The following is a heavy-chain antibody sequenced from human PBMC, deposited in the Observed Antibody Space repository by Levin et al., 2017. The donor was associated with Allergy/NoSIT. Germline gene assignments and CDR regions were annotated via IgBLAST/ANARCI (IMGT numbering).Heavy chain of an antibody. CDR2: ISSDGRKK. CDR1: GFTFSSYG. V-gene: IGHV3-30*03. CDR3: ARVFSYYYYMDV. Sequence: PGGSLRLSCAASGFTFSSYGMHWVRQAPGKGLEWVAVISSDGRKKFYADSVKGRFTISRDNSKNSLYLQMNSLRDEDTAVYYCARVFSYYYYMDVWGKGTTVTVSS. J-gene: IGHJ6*03.